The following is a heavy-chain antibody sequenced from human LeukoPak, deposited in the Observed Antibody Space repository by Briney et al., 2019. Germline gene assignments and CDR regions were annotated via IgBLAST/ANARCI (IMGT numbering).Heavy chain of an antibody. CDR2: INSDGTTT. CDR1: GLTFSNDW. J-gene: IGHJ4*02. Sequence: GGSLRLSCAASGLTFSNDWMHWVRQAPGKGLVWVSRINSDGTTTTYADSVKGRFTISRDNAKNTLYLQMNSLRVEDTAVYYCARAARHYNNGWFAFDYWGQGTLVTVSS. CDR3: ARAARHYNNGWFAFDY. V-gene: IGHV3-74*01. D-gene: IGHD6-19*01.